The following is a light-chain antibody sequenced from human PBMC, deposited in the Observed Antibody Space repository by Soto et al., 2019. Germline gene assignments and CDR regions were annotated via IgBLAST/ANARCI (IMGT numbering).Light chain of an antibody. CDR2: KIS. CDR3: IQVTGFPWT. Sequence: DIVMTQTPLSSPVTLGQPASISCRSSQSLVHSDGNPYLSWLHQRPGQPPRLLLYKISNRLTGDPDRFSGSGAGTDFTLRISRVEADVVVLYCCIQVTGFPWTLGQGSRVEI. CDR1: QSLVHSDGNPY. J-gene: IGKJ1*01. V-gene: IGKV2-24*01.